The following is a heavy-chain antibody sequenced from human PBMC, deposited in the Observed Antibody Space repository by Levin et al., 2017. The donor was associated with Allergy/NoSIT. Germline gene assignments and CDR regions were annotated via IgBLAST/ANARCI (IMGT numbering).Heavy chain of an antibody. J-gene: IGHJ4*02. CDR1: GYTFTSYD. Sequence: GESLKISCKASGYTFTSYDINWVRQATGQGLEWMGWMNPNSGNTGYAQKFQGRVTMTRNTSISTAYMELSSLRSEDTAVYYCARGPPPSDYYDSSGYLLMWGQGTLVTVSS. D-gene: IGHD3-22*01. CDR3: ARGPPPSDYYDSSGYLLM. V-gene: IGHV1-8*01. CDR2: MNPNSGNT.